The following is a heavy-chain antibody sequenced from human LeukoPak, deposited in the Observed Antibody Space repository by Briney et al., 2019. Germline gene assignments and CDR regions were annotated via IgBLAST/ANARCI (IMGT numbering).Heavy chain of an antibody. D-gene: IGHD3-3*01. CDR2: IYYSGST. CDR3: ARVDFWSGYFVFDI. CDR1: GGSISSYY. V-gene: IGHV4-59*01. J-gene: IGHJ3*02. Sequence: SETLSLTCTVSGGSISSYYWSWIRQPPGKGLEWIGYIYYSGSTNYNPSLKSRVTISVDTSKNQFSLKLSSVTAADTAVYYCARVDFWSGYFVFDIWGQGTMVTVSS.